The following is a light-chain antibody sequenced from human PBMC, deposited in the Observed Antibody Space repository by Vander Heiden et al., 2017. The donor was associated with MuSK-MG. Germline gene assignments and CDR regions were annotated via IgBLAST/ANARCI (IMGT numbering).Light chain of an antibody. Sequence: EIVMTQSPVTLSVSPGERATLSCRASQSVSNNLAWYQQKPGQAPRLLIYGASTRATGNPARFSGSGYGTEFTLTISSRQSEDFAVYYCQQDDNWPPLTFGGGTKVEIK. CDR3: QQDDNWPPLT. CDR2: GAS. J-gene: IGKJ4*01. V-gene: IGKV3-15*01. CDR1: QSVSNN.